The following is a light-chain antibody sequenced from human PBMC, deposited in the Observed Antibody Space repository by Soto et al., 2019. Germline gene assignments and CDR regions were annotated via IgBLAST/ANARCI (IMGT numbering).Light chain of an antibody. CDR2: DVS. J-gene: IGLJ3*02. Sequence: QSVLTQPASVSGSPGQSITISCTGTTSDVGGYNYVSWYQHHPGKAPKLMIYDVSHRPSGVSNRFSGSKSGNTASLTISGLQAEDEADYYCSSYTSTNTVVFGGGTKVTVL. V-gene: IGLV2-14*03. CDR3: SSYTSTNTVV. CDR1: TSDVGGYNY.